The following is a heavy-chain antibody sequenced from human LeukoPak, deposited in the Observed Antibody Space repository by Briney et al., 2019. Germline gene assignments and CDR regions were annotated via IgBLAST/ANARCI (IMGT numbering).Heavy chain of an antibody. CDR2: ISSTGGTI. CDR3: ARGLPDSSGYYDASKY. CDR1: GFTFSTYS. V-gene: IGHV3-48*04. J-gene: IGHJ4*02. D-gene: IGHD3-22*01. Sequence: GGSLRLSCAASGFTFSTYSMNWVRQAPGKGLEWVSYISSTGGTIYYADSVKGRFTISRDNAKNSLYLQMNSLRAEDTAVYYCARGLPDSSGYYDASKYWGQGTLVTVSS.